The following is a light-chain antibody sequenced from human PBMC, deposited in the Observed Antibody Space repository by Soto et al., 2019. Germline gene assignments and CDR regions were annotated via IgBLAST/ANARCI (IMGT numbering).Light chain of an antibody. Sequence: ENVLTQSPGTLSLSPGGRATLSCRASQSVSSSYLTWYQQKPGQAPRLLIYGASSRATGVPDRFSGSGSGTDFTLTISRLEPEDFAVYYCQQYGKLPITFGQGTRLEIK. CDR3: QQYGKLPIT. V-gene: IGKV3-20*01. CDR1: QSVSSSY. CDR2: GAS. J-gene: IGKJ5*01.